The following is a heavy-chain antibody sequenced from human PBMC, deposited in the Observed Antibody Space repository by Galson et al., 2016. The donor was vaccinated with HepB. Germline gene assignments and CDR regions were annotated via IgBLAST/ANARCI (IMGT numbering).Heavy chain of an antibody. CDR3: AHDTSGYSYFFDY. V-gene: IGHV3-33*01. CDR2: IWYDGSNK. J-gene: IGHJ4*02. D-gene: IGHD3-22*01. Sequence: SLRLSCAASGFTFSTYGMHWVRQAPGTGLEWVALIWYDGSNKYYGDSVKGRFTISRDNSKNTLYLQMNSLRAEDTGVYYCAHDTSGYSYFFDYWGQGTLVTVSS. CDR1: GFTFSTYG.